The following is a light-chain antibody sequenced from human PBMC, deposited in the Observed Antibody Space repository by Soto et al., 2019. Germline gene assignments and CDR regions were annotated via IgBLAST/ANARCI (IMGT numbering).Light chain of an antibody. CDR1: ESIRTW. Sequence: DIQMTQSPSSLSASIGDRVTITCRASESIRTWLAWYQHKPGKAPEFLIYEASSLQSGVPSRFSRSGSGTEFTLTISSLQPDDFATYYCQHYNVYPWTFGQWTKVDIK. V-gene: IGKV1-5*03. CDR3: QHYNVYPWT. J-gene: IGKJ1*01. CDR2: EAS.